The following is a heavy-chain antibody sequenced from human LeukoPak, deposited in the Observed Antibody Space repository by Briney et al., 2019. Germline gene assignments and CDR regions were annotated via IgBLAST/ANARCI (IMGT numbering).Heavy chain of an antibody. Sequence: EASVKVSCKASGYTFTSYDINWVRQATGHGLEWMGWMNPNSGNTGYAQKFQGRVTMTRNTSISTAYMELSSLRSEDTAVYYCARVMATDMYYFDYWGQGTLVTVSS. V-gene: IGHV1-8*01. D-gene: IGHD5-12*01. CDR1: GYTFTSYD. CDR2: MNPNSGNT. J-gene: IGHJ4*02. CDR3: ARVMATDMYYFDY.